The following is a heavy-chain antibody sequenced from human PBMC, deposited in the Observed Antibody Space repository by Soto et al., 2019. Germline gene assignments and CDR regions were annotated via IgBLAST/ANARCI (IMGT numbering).Heavy chain of an antibody. CDR3: AREGQLEFWGYYYGMDV. Sequence: ASVKVSCKASGYTFTGYYMHWVRQAPGQGLEWMGWINPNSGGTNYAQKFQGRVTMTRDTSVSTAYMELSRLRSDDTAVYYCAREGQLEFWGYYYGMDVWGQGTTVTVSS. V-gene: IGHV1-2*02. D-gene: IGHD6-6*01. CDR1: GYTFTGYY. CDR2: INPNSGGT. J-gene: IGHJ6*02.